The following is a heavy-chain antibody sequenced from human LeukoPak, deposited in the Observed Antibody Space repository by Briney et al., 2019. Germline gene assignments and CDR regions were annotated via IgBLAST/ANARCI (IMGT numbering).Heavy chain of an antibody. V-gene: IGHV4-59*08. CDR2: IYDSGST. CDR3: ARVGYYDFWNGPSPPYYFDY. CDR1: GGSISNYY. J-gene: IGHJ4*02. Sequence: PTETLSLTCAVSGGSISNYYWSWIRQPPGKGLEWIGYIYDSGSTNYNPSLKSRVTISVDTSKNQFSLNLSSVTAADTAVYYCARVGYYDFWNGPSPPYYFDYWGQGTLVTVSS. D-gene: IGHD3-3*01.